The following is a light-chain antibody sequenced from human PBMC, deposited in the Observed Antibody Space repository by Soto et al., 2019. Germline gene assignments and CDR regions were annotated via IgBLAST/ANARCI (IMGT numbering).Light chain of an antibody. V-gene: IGLV2-23*02. CDR2: EVT. J-gene: IGLJ1*01. CDR3: CSYAGTWEV. CDR1: SSDVGNYNL. Sequence: QSALTQPASVSGSPGQSITISCTGTSSDVGNYNLVSWYQQHPGKVPRPMIYEVTKRPSGVSNRFSGSKSGNTASLTISGLQAEDEADYFCCSYAGTWEVFGTGTKLTVL.